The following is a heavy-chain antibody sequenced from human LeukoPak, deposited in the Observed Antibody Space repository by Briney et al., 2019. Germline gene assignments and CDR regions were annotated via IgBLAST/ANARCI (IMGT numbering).Heavy chain of an antibody. CDR1: GFTFSSYG. J-gene: IGHJ4*02. CDR2: ISGSGGST. D-gene: IGHD3-10*01. V-gene: IGHV3-23*01. Sequence: GTLRLSCAASGFTFSSYGMSWVRQAPGKGLEWVSAISGSGGSTYYADSVKGRFTISRDNSENTLYLQMNSLRAEDTAVYYCASNGGRITMVRGVMFLGYWGQGTLVTVSS. CDR3: ASNGGRITMVRGVMFLGY.